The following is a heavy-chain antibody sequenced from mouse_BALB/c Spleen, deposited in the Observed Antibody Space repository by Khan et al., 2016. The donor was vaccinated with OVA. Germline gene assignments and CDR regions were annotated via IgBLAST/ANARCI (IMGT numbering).Heavy chain of an antibody. Sequence: EVKLLESGTVLARPGASVKMSCKASGYSFTSYWMHWVKQRPGQGLEWIGAIYPGISDTRYNQKFKGKAKLTAVTSANTAYIEFSSLTNEDSAVYYCTRSYDSYYFDYWGQGTTLTVSS. CDR1: GYSFTSYW. J-gene: IGHJ2*01. CDR2: IYPGISDT. V-gene: IGHV1-5*01. CDR3: TRSYDSYYFDY. D-gene: IGHD2-4*01.